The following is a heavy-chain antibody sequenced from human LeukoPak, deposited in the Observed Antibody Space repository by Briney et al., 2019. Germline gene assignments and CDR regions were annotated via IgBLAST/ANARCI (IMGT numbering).Heavy chain of an antibody. CDR1: GYTFGSYW. CDR3: VRDNGGEHL. J-gene: IGHJ4*02. D-gene: IGHD3-16*01. Sequence: GGSLRLSCAASGYTFGSYWMYWVRQAPGKGLVWVSRINNDGSSTIYADSVKGRFTISRDNAKNTLYLQMNSLRDDDTAVYYCVRDNGGEHLWGQGTLVIVSS. V-gene: IGHV3-74*01. CDR2: INNDGSST.